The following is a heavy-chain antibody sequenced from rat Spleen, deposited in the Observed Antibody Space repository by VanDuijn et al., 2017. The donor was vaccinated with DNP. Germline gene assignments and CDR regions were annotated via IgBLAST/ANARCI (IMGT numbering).Heavy chain of an antibody. CDR2: IIYDGSST. CDR3: ATSSYFGYDYGFAY. Sequence: EVQLVESGGDLVQPGRSLKVSCAASGFIFSDYNMAWVRQAPKKGLEWVATIIYDGSSTYYRDSVRGRFTISRDYARSTLYLQMDSLRSEDTATYYCATSSYFGYDYGFAYWGQGTLVTVSS. D-gene: IGHD1-7*01. CDR1: GFIFSDYN. V-gene: IGHV5S10*01. J-gene: IGHJ3*01.